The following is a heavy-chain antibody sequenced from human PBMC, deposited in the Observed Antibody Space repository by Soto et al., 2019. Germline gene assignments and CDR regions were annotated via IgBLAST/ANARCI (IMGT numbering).Heavy chain of an antibody. D-gene: IGHD2-15*01. CDR2: IIPIFGTA. CDR3: ATHSDCSGGACYRSPFEFDY. Sequence: SVQVSFQASVGTFISSNTYAVSLVRHAPGQGLEWMGGIIPIFGTATYAQKFQGRLTITADESASTAYMELSSLTSDDTALYYCATHSDCSGGACYRSPFEFDYRGQGTLVTVSS. V-gene: IGHV1-69*13. J-gene: IGHJ4*02. CDR1: VGTFISSNTYA.